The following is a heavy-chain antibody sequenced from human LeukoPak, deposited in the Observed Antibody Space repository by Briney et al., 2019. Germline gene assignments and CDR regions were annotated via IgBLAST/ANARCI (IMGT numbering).Heavy chain of an antibody. Sequence: GGSLRLSCAASGFTFSTCAMSWVRQAPGKGLEWVSAISGSGGSTYYADSVKGRFTISRDNSKNTLYLQMDSLRAEDTAVYYCARGDTYSSSWYGFHYWGQGTLVTVSS. CDR3: ARGDTYSSSWYGFHY. CDR2: ISGSGGST. D-gene: IGHD6-13*01. CDR1: GFTFSTCA. V-gene: IGHV3-23*01. J-gene: IGHJ4*02.